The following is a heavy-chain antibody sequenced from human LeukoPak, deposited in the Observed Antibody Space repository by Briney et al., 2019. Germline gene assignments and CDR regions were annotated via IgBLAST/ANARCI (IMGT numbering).Heavy chain of an antibody. CDR3: AKDPRYSSSWYVHWFDP. CDR2: IWYDGSNK. CDR1: GFTFSSYG. D-gene: IGHD6-13*01. V-gene: IGHV3-33*06. J-gene: IGHJ5*02. Sequence: GRSLRLSCAASGFTFSSYGMHWVRQAPGKGLEWVAVIWYDGSNKYYADSVKGRFTISRDNSKNTLYLQMNSLRAEDTAVYYCAKDPRYSSSWYVHWFDPWGQGTLVTVSS.